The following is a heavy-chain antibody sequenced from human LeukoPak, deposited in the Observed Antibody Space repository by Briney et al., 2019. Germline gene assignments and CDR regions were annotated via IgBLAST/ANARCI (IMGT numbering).Heavy chain of an antibody. CDR2: ISAYNGNT. CDR1: GYTFTSYG. CDR3: ARGKQQPVDYYYYYMDV. V-gene: IGHV1-18*01. D-gene: IGHD6-13*01. Sequence: ASVKVSCKASGYTFTSYGISWVRQAPGQGLEWMGWISAYNGNTSYAQKLQGRVTMTTDTSTSTAYMELSSLRSEDTAVYYCARGKQQPVDYYYYYMDVWGKGTTVTISS. J-gene: IGHJ6*03.